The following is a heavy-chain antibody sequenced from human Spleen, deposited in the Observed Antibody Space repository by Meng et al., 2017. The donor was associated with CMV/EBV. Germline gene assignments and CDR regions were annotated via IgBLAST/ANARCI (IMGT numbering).Heavy chain of an antibody. D-gene: IGHD2-2*01. Sequence: GSLRLSCAVYGGSFSGYYWSWIRQPQGKGLEWIGEINHSGSTNYNPSLKSRVTISVDTSKNQFSLKLSSVTAADTAVYYCARESRRYCSSTSCYAFDIWGQGTMVTVSS. CDR1: GGSFSGYY. V-gene: IGHV4-34*01. J-gene: IGHJ3*02. CDR2: INHSGST. CDR3: ARESRRYCSSTSCYAFDI.